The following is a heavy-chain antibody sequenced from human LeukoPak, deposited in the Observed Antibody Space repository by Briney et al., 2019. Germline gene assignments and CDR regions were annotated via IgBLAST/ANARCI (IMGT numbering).Heavy chain of an antibody. CDR2: IIPILGIA. CDR3: ARDLASPALLDY. V-gene: IGHV1-69*04. J-gene: IGHJ4*02. CDR1: GYTFTSYD. Sequence: ASVKVSCKASGYTFTSYDINWVRQAPGQGLEWMGRIIPILGIANYAQKFQGRVTITADKSTSTAYMELSSLRSEDTAVYYCARDLASPALLDYWGQGTLVTVSS.